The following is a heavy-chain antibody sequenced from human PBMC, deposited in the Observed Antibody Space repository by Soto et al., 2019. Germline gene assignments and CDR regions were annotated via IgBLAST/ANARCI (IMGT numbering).Heavy chain of an antibody. CDR1: GFTFSDYY. D-gene: IGHD5-18*01. V-gene: IGHV3-11*06. CDR3: AMTVGIQLWPTRPPNFDY. CDR2: ISSSSSYT. Sequence: QVQLVESGGGLVKPGGSLRLSCAASGFTFSDYYMSWIRQAPGKGLEWVSYISSSSSYTNYADSVKGRFTISRDNAKNSLYLQMNSLRAEDTAVYYCAMTVGIQLWPTRPPNFDYWGQGTLVTVSS. J-gene: IGHJ4*02.